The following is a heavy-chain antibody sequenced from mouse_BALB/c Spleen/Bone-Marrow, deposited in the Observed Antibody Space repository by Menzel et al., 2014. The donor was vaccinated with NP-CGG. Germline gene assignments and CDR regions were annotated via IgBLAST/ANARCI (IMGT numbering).Heavy chain of an antibody. D-gene: IGHD1-1*01. Sequence: SGTELVKPGASVKLSCTASGFNIKDTYMHWVKQRPEQGLEWIGRIDPANGNTKYDPKFQGKATITADTSSNTADLQLSSLTSEDTAVYYCAHGSTYGYFDYWGQGTTLTVS. CDR1: GFNIKDTY. CDR3: AHGSTYGYFDY. CDR2: IDPANGNT. V-gene: IGHV14-3*02. J-gene: IGHJ2*01.